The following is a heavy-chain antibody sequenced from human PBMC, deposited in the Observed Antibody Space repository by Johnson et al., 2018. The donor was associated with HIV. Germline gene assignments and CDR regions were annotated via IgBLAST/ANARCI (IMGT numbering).Heavy chain of an antibody. V-gene: IGHV3-20*04. CDR2: IYWNGGSI. J-gene: IGHJ3*02. CDR1: GFTFDDFG. CDR3: ARDRGYWDAFDI. Sequence: VQLVESGGGLVQPGRSLRLSCAASGFTFDDFGMHWVRQAPGKGLEWVSGIYWNGGSIGYADSVKGRFSISRDNAKNSLYLQMNSLRAEDTAVYYCARDRGYWDAFDIWGQGTMVIVSS. D-gene: IGHD3-22*01.